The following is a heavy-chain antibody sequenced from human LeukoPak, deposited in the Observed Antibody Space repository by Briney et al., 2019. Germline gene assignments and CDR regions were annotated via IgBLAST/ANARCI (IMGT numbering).Heavy chain of an antibody. Sequence: GGSLRLSCTASGFTFSSYWMHWVRQAPGKRLVWVSRINNVGSSTTYADSVKGRFTISRDNAKNTLYLQMNSLSAEDTAVYYCAREVSGSSYFDYWGQGTQVTVSS. J-gene: IGHJ4*02. CDR1: GFTFSSYW. V-gene: IGHV3-74*01. CDR2: INNVGSST. CDR3: AREVSGSSYFDY. D-gene: IGHD1-26*01.